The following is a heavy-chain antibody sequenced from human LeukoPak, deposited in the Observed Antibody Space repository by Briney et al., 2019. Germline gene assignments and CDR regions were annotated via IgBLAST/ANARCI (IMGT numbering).Heavy chain of an antibody. D-gene: IGHD2-15*01. J-gene: IGHJ4*02. CDR3: ARRGTYCSGGSCYANFDY. V-gene: IGHV3-74*01. CDR2: ISSDGRST. CDR1: GFTFTNYW. Sequence: GGSLRLSCAASGFTFTNYWMHWVRQAPGKGLVWVSRISSDGRSTNYADSVKGRFTISRDNAKNTLYLQMNSLRAEDTAVYYCARRGTYCSGGSCYANFDYWGQGTLVTVSS.